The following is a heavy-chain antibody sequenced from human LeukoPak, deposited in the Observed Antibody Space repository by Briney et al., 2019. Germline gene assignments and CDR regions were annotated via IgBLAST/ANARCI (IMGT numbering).Heavy chain of an antibody. CDR1: GGSFSGYY. Sequence: SETLSLTCAVYGGSFSGYYWSWTRQPPGKGLEWIGEINHSGSTNYNPSLKSRVTISVDTSKNQFSLKLSSVTAADTAVYYCARGGGGYSYGYDFDYWGQGTLVTVSS. CDR3: ARGGGGYSYGYDFDY. J-gene: IGHJ4*02. D-gene: IGHD5-18*01. CDR2: INHSGST. V-gene: IGHV4-34*01.